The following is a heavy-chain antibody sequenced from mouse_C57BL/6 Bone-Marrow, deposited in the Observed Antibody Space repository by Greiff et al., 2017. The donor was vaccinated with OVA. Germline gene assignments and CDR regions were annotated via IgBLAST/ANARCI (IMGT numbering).Heavy chain of an antibody. CDR2: IDPSDSYT. D-gene: IGHD1-1*01. V-gene: IGHV1-59*01. CDR1: GYTFTSYW. Sequence: QVQLQQPGAELVRPGTSVKLSCKASGYTFTSYWMHWVKQRPGQGLEWIGVIDPSDSYTNYNQKFKGKATLTVDTYSSTAYMQLSSLTSEYSAVYYCASYYYGSSLYYAMDYWGQGTSVTVSS. CDR3: ASYYYGSSLYYAMDY. J-gene: IGHJ4*01.